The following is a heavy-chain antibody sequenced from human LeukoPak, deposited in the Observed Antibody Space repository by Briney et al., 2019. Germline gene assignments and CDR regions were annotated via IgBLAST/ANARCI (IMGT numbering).Heavy chain of an antibody. D-gene: IGHD4-23*01. CDR3: ARGYGGNPATYFDY. CDR1: GFTFTNYA. CDR2: ISSSSYCI. Sequence: PGGSLRLSCAASGFTFTNYAMSWVRQAPGKGLEWVSSISSSSYCIYYADSMKGRFTISRDNAKNSLYLQMNSLRAEDTAVYYCARGYGGNPATYFDYWGQGTLVTVSS. V-gene: IGHV3-21*01. J-gene: IGHJ4*02.